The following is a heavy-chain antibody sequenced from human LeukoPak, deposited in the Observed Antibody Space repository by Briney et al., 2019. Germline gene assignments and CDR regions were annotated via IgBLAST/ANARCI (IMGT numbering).Heavy chain of an antibody. J-gene: IGHJ4*02. CDR2: IYYSGST. D-gene: IGHD1-26*01. CDR3: ARAAYSGSYHSDY. CDR1: GGSVSSGNYY. Sequence: SETLSLTCTVSGGSVSSGNYYWSWIRQPPGKGLEWIGYIYYSGSTNYNPSLKSRVTISVDTSKNQFSLKLSSVTAADTAVYYCARAAYSGSYHSDYWGQGTLVTVSS. V-gene: IGHV4-61*01.